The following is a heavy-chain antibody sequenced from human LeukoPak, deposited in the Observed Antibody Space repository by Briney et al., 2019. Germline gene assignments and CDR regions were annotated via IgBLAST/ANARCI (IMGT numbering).Heavy chain of an antibody. V-gene: IGHV6-1*01. Sequence: SQTLSLTCAISGDSVSSNSAAWNWIRQSPSRGLEWLGRTYYRSKWYNDYAVSVKSRITINPDTSKNQFSLQLNSVTPEDTAVYYCASARYSYGYRIASYGMDVWGQGTTVTVSS. CDR3: ASARYSYGYRIASYGMDV. CDR1: GDSVSSNSAA. J-gene: IGHJ6*02. D-gene: IGHD5-18*01. CDR2: TYYRSKWYN.